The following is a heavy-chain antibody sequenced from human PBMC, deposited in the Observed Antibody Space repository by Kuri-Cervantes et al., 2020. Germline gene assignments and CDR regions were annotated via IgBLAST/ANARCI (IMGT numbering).Heavy chain of an antibody. CDR3: TRDREHTYGNCFDY. CDR1: GGSVSSGSYY. V-gene: IGHV4-61*01. D-gene: IGHD3-10*01. J-gene: IGHJ4*02. Sequence: SETLSLTCSVSGGSVSSGSYYWSWIRQPPGKGLEWIGYIYNGGSTKYNPSLESRVTMSVDTSKNQFSLRLNSVTAADTAVYYCTRDREHTYGNCFDYWGQGILVTVSS. CDR2: IYNGGST.